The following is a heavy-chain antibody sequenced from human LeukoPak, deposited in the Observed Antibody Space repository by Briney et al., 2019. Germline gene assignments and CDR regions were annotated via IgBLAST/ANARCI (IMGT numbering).Heavy chain of an antibody. V-gene: IGHV4-34*01. CDR1: GASFSGYY. J-gene: IGHJ4*02. Sequence: PSETLSLTCAVYGASFSGYYWSWIRHPPGKGREWLGEINHSGSNNYTQSLKSGITISGDTTKNQFSLKLSSVTAADTAVYYCARQIVYGGGDYWGQGTLVTVSS. CDR3: ARQIVYGGGDY. CDR2: INHSGSN. D-gene: IGHD2-21*01.